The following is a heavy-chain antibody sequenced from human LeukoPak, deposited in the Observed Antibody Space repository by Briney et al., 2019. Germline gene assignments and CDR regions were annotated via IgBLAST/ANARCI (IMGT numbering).Heavy chain of an antibody. J-gene: IGHJ4*02. D-gene: IGHD3-22*01. Sequence: SETLSLTCTVSGGSISSSSYYWGWIRQPPGKGLEWIGSIYYSGSTYYNPSLKSRVTISVDTSKNQFSLKLSSVTAADTAVYYCARGRFVVITSRGFDYWGQGTLVTVSS. CDR3: ARGRFVVITSRGFDY. CDR2: IYYSGST. V-gene: IGHV4-39*07. CDR1: GGSISSSSYY.